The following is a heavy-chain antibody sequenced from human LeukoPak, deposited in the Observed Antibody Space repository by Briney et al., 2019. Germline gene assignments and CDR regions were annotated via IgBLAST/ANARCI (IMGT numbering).Heavy chain of an antibody. Sequence: GGSLRLSCAASGFTFSTYWMGWVRQAPGKGLEWLANIKSDGSDKYYVDSVKGRFTISRDNAKNSLYLQMNSLRAEDTAVYYCARVRSYGWFDPWGQGALATVSS. CDR3: ARVRSYGWFDP. V-gene: IGHV3-7*01. J-gene: IGHJ5*02. CDR1: GFTFSTYW. D-gene: IGHD1-26*01. CDR2: IKSDGSDK.